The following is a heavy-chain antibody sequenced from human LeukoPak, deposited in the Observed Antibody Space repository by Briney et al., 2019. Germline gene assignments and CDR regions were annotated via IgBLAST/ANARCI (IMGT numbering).Heavy chain of an antibody. V-gene: IGHV1-46*01. D-gene: IGHD6-13*01. CDR3: ARDGRWQQLVLDY. CDR2: ISPSGGST. J-gene: IGHJ4*02. Sequence: ASVKVSCKASGYTFTSYYMHWVRQAPGQGLEWMGIISPSGGSTSYAQKFQGRVTMTRDTSTNTVYMDLASLRSEDTAVYYCARDGRWQQLVLDYWGQGTLVIVSS. CDR1: GYTFTSYY.